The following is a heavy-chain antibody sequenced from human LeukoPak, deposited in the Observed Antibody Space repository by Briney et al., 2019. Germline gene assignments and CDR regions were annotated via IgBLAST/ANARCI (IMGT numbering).Heavy chain of an antibody. CDR1: AGSMSDYF. J-gene: IGHJ4*02. CDR3: ARHGFSDLYYFDF. D-gene: IGHD2-2*03. V-gene: IGHV4-59*08. CDR2: IYYNGNT. Sequence: SETLSLTCTVSAGSMSDYFWTWIRQPPGKGLEWIGYIYYNGNTNFNPSLKGRVTISVDTSKNQFSLKLNSVTAADTAVYFCARHGFSDLYYFDFWGQGTLVTVSS.